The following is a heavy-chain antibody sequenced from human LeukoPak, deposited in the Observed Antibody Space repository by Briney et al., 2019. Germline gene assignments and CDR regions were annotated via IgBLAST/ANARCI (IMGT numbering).Heavy chain of an antibody. J-gene: IGHJ4*02. D-gene: IGHD1-26*01. Sequence: ASVKVSCKASGDTFTGYYMHWVRQAPGQGLEWMGWINPNSGATNYAQKFQGRVTMTRDTSISTAYMELSRLRSDDTAVYYCTTASQWELLGDYRGQGTLVTVSS. CDR2: INPNSGAT. CDR1: GDTFTGYY. V-gene: IGHV1-2*02. CDR3: TTASQWELLGDY.